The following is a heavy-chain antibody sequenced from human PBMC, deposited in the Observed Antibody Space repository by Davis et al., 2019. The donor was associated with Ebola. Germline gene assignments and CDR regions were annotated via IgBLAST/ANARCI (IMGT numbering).Heavy chain of an antibody. Sequence: SETLSLTCAVYGGSFSGYYWSWIRQPPGKGLEWIGEINHSGSTNYNPSLKSRVTISVDTSKNQFSLKLSSVTAADTAVYYCARALEWLFDAFDIWGQGTMVTVSS. CDR3: ARALEWLFDAFDI. J-gene: IGHJ3*02. CDR1: GGSFSGYY. CDR2: INHSGST. V-gene: IGHV4-34*01. D-gene: IGHD3-3*01.